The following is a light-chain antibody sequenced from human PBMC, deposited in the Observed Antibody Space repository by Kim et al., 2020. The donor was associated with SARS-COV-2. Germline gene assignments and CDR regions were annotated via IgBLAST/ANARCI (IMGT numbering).Light chain of an antibody. Sequence: SYELTQPPSVSVSPGQTARITCSGDALPKQYAYWYQQKPGQAPVLVIYTDIERPSGIPERFSGSSSGTTVTLTSSGVQAEDVADYYCQSADSSGTSWVFG. CDR3: QSADSSGTSWV. V-gene: IGLV3-25*03. CDR1: ALPKQY. J-gene: IGLJ3*02. CDR2: TDI.